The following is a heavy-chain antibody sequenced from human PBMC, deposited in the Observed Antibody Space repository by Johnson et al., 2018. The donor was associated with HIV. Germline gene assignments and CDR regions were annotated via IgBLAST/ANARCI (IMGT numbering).Heavy chain of an antibody. J-gene: IGHJ3*02. CDR3: AKGRTYYYDSSGSPWDAFDI. V-gene: IGHV3-43*01. D-gene: IGHD3-22*01. CDR2: ISWDGGST. Sequence: VQLVESGGVVVQPGGSLRLSCAASGFTFDDYTMHWVRQAPGKGLEWVSLISWDGGSTYYADSVKGRFTISRDNAKNSLYLQMNSLRAEDTAMYYCAKGRTYYYDSSGSPWDAFDIWGQGTMVTVSS. CDR1: GFTFDDYT.